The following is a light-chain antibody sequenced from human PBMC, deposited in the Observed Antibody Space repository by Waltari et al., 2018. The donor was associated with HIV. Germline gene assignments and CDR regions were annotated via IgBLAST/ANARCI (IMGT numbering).Light chain of an antibody. J-gene: IGKJ3*01. Sequence: DIVMTQSPDSLVVSLGERATINCKSSQSVLYSSSSKNYLAWYQQKPGQSPKSLIYWASTRESGCPDRFSGGGSGKDCTRTISSLEPEDVAVYYWQQYYSLPFTFGPGTKVDIK. CDR2: WAS. CDR3: QQYYSLPFT. CDR1: QSVLYSSSSKNY. V-gene: IGKV4-1*01.